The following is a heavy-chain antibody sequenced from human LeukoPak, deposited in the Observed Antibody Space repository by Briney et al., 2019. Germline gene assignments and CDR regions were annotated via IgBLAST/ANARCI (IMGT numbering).Heavy chain of an antibody. J-gene: IGHJ2*01. V-gene: IGHV4-59*08. CDR1: GASMTNLY. D-gene: IGHD1-26*01. Sequence: SETLSLTCTVSGASMTNLYWSWIRQAPGKRLEWMGYIYYRGATSYNPSLESLVSLSVATSKNQFSLNLTSMTAADHAIYYCARHTTPADWYFDLWGPGARVTVSS. CDR3: ARHTTPADWYFDL. CDR2: IYYRGAT.